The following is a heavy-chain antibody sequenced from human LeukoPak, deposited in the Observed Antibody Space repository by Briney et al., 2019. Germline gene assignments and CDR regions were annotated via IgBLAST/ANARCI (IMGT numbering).Heavy chain of an antibody. J-gene: IGHJ4*02. CDR1: GFTFSQYA. Sequence: GGSLRLSCAASGFTFSQYAMNWVRQAPGKGLEWVSVISGSGRSTYYADSVKGRFTISRDKSTNTVYLQMSSLRAEDTAFYYCAKSVVNSGTYIPFDYWGQGTLVTVSS. CDR2: ISGSGRST. V-gene: IGHV3-23*01. D-gene: IGHD1-26*01. CDR3: AKSVVNSGTYIPFDY.